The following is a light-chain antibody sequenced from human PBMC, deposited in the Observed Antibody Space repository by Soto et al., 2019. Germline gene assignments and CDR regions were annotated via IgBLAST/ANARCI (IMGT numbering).Light chain of an antibody. CDR3: SSQTASATVL. V-gene: IGLV2-14*01. J-gene: IGLJ2*01. Sequence: QSALTQPASVSGSPGQSITISCTGTSSDVGAYNFVSWYQQYPGKAPKVMIYEVNNRPSGVSNRFSGSKSGNTASLTISGLQAEDEADYYCSSQTASATVLFGGGTKVTVL. CDR2: EVN. CDR1: SSDVGAYNF.